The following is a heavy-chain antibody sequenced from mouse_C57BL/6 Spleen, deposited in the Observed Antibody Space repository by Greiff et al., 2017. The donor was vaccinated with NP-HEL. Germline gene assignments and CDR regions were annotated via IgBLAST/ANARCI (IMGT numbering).Heavy chain of an antibody. D-gene: IGHD2-1*01. V-gene: IGHV3-6*01. Sequence: EVKLQESGPGLVKPSQSLSLTCSVTGYSITSGYYWNWIRQFPGNKLEWMGYISYDGSNNYNPSLKNRISITRDTSKNQFFLKLNSVTTEDTATYYCARGIYYLDYWGQGTTLTVSS. CDR3: ARGIYYLDY. CDR1: GYSITSGYY. J-gene: IGHJ2*01. CDR2: ISYDGSN.